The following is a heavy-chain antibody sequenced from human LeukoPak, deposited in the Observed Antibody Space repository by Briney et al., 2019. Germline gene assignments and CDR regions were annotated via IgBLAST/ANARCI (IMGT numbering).Heavy chain of an antibody. D-gene: IGHD2-2*01. J-gene: IGHJ6*02. CDR3: ASFPIGYCSSTSCPSYYYYGMDV. Sequence: SETLSLTCTVSGGSIRSYYWSWIRQPPGKGLEWIGYIYYGGSTNYNPSLKSRVTISVDTSKNQFSLKLSSVTAADTAVYYCASFPIGYCSSTSCPSYYYYGMDVWGQGTTVTVSS. CDR1: GGSIRSYY. V-gene: IGHV4-59*01. CDR2: IYYGGST.